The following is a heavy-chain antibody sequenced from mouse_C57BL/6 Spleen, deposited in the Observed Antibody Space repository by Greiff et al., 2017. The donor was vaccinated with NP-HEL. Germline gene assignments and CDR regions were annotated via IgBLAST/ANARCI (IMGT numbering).Heavy chain of an antibody. CDR2: IDPSDSYT. CDR1: GYTFTSYW. CDR3: ARGGWLLRGY. V-gene: IGHV1-50*01. Sequence: QVQLQQPGAELVKPGASVKLSCKASGYTFTSYWMQWVKQRPGQGLEWIGEIDPSDSYTNYNQTFKGKATLTVDTSSSTAYMQLSSLTSEDSAVYYCARGGWLLRGYWGQGTTLTVSS. D-gene: IGHD2-3*01. J-gene: IGHJ2*01.